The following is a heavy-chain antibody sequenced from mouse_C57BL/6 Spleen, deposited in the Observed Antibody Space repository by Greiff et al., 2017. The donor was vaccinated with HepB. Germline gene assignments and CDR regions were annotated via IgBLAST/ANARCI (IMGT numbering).Heavy chain of an antibody. J-gene: IGHJ3*01. CDR2: ISSGGSYT. CDR3: ARHDPWFAY. Sequence: DVHLVESGGDLVKPGGSLKLSCAASGFTFSSYGMSWVRQTPDKRLEWVATISSGGSYTYYPDSVKGRFTISRDNAKNTLYLQMSSLKSEDTAVYYCARHDPWFAYWGQGTLVTVSA. CDR1: GFTFSSYG. V-gene: IGHV5-6*01.